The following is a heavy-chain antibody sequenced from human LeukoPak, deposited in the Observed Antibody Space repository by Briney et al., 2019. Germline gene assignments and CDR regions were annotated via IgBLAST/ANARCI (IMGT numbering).Heavy chain of an antibody. CDR1: GGSISSSSHY. J-gene: IGHJ4*02. V-gene: IGHV4-39*01. CDR3: ARHGLGYYPYYFDY. CDR2: IYYSGST. D-gene: IGHD3-22*01. Sequence: PSETLSLTCTVSGGSISSSSHYWGWIRQPPGKGLEWIGSIYYSGSTYYNPSLKSRVTISVDTSKNQFSLKLSSVTAADTAVYYCARHGLGYYPYYFDYWGQGTLVTVSS.